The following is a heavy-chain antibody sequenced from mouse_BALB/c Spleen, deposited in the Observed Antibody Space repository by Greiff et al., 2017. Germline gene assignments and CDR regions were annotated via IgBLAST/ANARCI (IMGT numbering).Heavy chain of an antibody. CDR3: ARGRDELGYAMDY. CDR2: IDPYNGGT. CDR1: GYAFTSYN. Sequence: VQLQQSGPELVKPGASVKVSCKASGYAFTSYNMYWVKQSHGKSLEWIGYIDPYNGGTSYNQKFKGKATLTVDKSSSTAYMHLNSLAAEDSAVFYCARGRDELGYAMDYWGQGTSVTVSS. V-gene: IGHV1S135*01. D-gene: IGHD4-1*01. J-gene: IGHJ4*01.